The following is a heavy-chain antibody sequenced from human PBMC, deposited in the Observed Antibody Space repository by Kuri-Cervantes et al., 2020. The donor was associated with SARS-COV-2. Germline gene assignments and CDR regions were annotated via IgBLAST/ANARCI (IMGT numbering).Heavy chain of an antibody. J-gene: IGHJ5*02. V-gene: IGHV3-23*01. Sequence: GESLKISCAASGYTFSIYAMSWVRQAPGKGLEWVSSLSGSGDSIHYADSVKGRFTISTDYSKSTLYLQMDSLRAEDTAVYYCARFAMVRTEGSRNWFDPWGQGTLVTVSS. D-gene: IGHD5-18*01. CDR1: GYTFSIYA. CDR3: ARFAMVRTEGSRNWFDP. CDR2: LSGSGDSI.